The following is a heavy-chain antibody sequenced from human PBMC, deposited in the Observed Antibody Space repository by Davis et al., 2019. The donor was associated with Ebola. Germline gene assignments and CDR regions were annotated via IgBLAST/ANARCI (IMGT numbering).Heavy chain of an antibody. J-gene: IGHJ5*02. Sequence: GESLKISCAASGFIVSDKYMSWVRQAPGKGLEWVSVIYRDGRTYYADSVKGRFTISRDNSKNTLYLQMNSLRVQDTAVYYCARDPDTSGYYSWFDPWGQGTLVTVSS. CDR1: GFIVSDKY. V-gene: IGHV3-53*01. CDR2: IYRDGRT. D-gene: IGHD2/OR15-2a*01. CDR3: ARDPDTSGYYSWFDP.